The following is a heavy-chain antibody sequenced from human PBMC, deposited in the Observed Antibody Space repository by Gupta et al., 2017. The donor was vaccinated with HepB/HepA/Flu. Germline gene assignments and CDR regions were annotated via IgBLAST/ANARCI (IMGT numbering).Heavy chain of an antibody. CDR2: ISSSGHTI. J-gene: IGHJ4*02. V-gene: IGHV3-11*01. D-gene: IGHD4-17*01. CDR3: ARHCPVTTVAFYDY. Sequence: QVQLVESGGDLVKPGGSLRLSCAASGFTFSDSYMSWIRQAPGKGLEWLSYISSSGHTIYYADSVKGRFTISRDNAKNSLYLQMNSLRADDTAVYYFARHCPVTTVAFYDYWGQGALVTVSS. CDR1: GFTFSDSY.